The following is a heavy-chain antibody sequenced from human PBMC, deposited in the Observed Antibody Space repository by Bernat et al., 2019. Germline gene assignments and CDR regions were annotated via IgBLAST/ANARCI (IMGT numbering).Heavy chain of an antibody. D-gene: IGHD6-13*01. J-gene: IGHJ4*02. CDR2: ISYDGSNK. CDR3: GREKTGYSSSWYFGY. CDR1: GFTFSSYA. Sequence: QVQLVESGGGVVQPGRSLRLSCAASGFTFSSYAMHWVRQAPGKGLEWVAVISYDGSNKYYADSVKGRFTISRDNSKNTLYLQMNSLRAEDTAVYYCGREKTGYSSSWYFGYWGQGTLVTVSS. V-gene: IGHV3-30-3*01.